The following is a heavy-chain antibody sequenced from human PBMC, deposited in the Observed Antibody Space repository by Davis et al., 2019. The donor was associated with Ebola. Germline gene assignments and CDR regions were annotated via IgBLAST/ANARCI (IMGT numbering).Heavy chain of an antibody. CDR3: ARGRNGGWDFDY. J-gene: IGHJ4*02. D-gene: IGHD6-19*01. V-gene: IGHV1-18*01. CDR1: GYTFNIHG. CDR2: ISAYNGHT. Sequence: ASVKVSCKASGYTFNIHGISWVRQAPGQGLEWMAWISAYNGHTNYAQKFQGRLTLTTDTSTSKVYMELRSLTSDDTAEYYCARGRNGGWDFDYWGQGTRVTVSS.